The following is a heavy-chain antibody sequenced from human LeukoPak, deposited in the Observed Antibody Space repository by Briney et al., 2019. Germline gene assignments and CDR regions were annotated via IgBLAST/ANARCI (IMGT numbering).Heavy chain of an antibody. CDR1: GGSITSTNY. CDR2: VNLQGST. CDR3: ARDLELERNRWNYFES. Sequence: PSETLSLTCGVSGGSITSTNYWTWVRQPPGKGLEWIGEVNLQGSTNYNPSLMGRVAISVDMSENHISLQLTSVAAADTAVYYCARDLELERNRWNYFESWGQGTLVTVSS. J-gene: IGHJ4*02. V-gene: IGHV4-4*02. D-gene: IGHD1-1*01.